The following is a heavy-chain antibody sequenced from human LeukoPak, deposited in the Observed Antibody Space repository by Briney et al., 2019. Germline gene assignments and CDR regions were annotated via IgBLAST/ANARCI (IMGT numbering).Heavy chain of an antibody. J-gene: IGHJ6*02. V-gene: IGHV1-46*01. D-gene: IGHD3-22*01. CDR3: AREQLVTVIVVVMTPAYYYGMDV. CDR2: INPSGGST. Sequence: ASVKVSCKASGYTFTSYYMHWVRQAPGQGLEWMGIINPSGGSTSYAQKFQGRVTMTRDTSTSTVYMELSSLRSDDTAVYYCAREQLVTVIVVVMTPAYYYGMDVWGQGTTVTVSS. CDR1: GYTFTSYY.